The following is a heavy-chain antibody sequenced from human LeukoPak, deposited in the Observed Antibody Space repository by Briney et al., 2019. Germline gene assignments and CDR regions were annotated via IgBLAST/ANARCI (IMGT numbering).Heavy chain of an antibody. CDR3: ARDWGYSYGPALDY. CDR2: INPNSGGT. V-gene: IGHV1-2*02. Sequence: ASVKVSCKASGYPLTGYYMHWVRQAPEQGLEWMGWINPNSGGTNYAQKFQGRVTMTRDTSISTAYMELSRLRSDDTAVYYCARDWGYSYGPALDYWGQGTLVTVSS. CDR1: GYPLTGYY. D-gene: IGHD5-18*01. J-gene: IGHJ4*02.